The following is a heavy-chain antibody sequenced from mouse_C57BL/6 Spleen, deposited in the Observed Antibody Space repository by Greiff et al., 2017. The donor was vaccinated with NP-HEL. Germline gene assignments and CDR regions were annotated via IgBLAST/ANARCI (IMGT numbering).Heavy chain of an antibody. CDR3: ARHWLRRGFAY. CDR2: ISGGGGNT. J-gene: IGHJ3*01. CDR1: GFTFSSYT. V-gene: IGHV5-9*01. D-gene: IGHD2-2*01. Sequence: DVMLVESGGGLVKPGGSLKLSCAASGFTFSSYTMSWVRQTPEKRLEWVATISGGGGNTYYPDSVKGRFTISRDNAKNTLYLQMSSLRSEDTALYYCARHWLRRGFAYWGQGTLVTVSA.